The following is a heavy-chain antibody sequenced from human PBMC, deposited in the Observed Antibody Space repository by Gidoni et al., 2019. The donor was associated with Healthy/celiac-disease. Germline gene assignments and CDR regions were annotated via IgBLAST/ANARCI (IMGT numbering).Heavy chain of an antibody. Sequence: EVQLVQSGAEVKKPGEALKISCKGSGDSFTSYWIGWSRQMPGKGLEWMGIIYPGDSATRYRPSFQGQVTISADKSISTAYLQWSSLKASDTAMYYCARWRSGGSCYFCDPPPARYNWFDPWGQGTLVTVSS. D-gene: IGHD2-15*01. CDR1: GDSFTSYW. V-gene: IGHV5-51*01. CDR3: ARWRSGGSCYFCDPPPARYNWFDP. J-gene: IGHJ5*02. CDR2: IYPGDSAT.